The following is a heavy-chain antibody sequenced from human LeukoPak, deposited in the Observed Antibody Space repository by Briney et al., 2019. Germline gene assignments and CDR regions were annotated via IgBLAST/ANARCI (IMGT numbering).Heavy chain of an antibody. V-gene: IGHV1-69*13. Sequence: ALVKVSCKASGGTFSSYAISWVRQAPGQGLEWMGGIIPIFGTANYAQKFQGRVTITADESTGTAYMELSSLRSEDTAVYYCARGRAVAGTVDYWGQGTLVTVSS. D-gene: IGHD6-19*01. CDR1: GGTFSSYA. CDR2: IIPIFGTA. CDR3: ARGRAVAGTVDY. J-gene: IGHJ4*02.